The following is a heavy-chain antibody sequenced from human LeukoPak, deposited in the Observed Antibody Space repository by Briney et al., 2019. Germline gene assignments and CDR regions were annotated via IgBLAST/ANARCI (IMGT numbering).Heavy chain of an antibody. V-gene: IGHV4-34*01. D-gene: IGHD2-15*01. CDR3: AVTSGYCSGGSCYSRRVLDP. CDR2: INQSGST. Sequence: SETLSLTCTVSGGSISSYYWSWIRQTPGKGLEWIGEINQSGSTNYNPSLKSRVTISVDTSKNQFSLKLSPVTAADTAVYYCAVTSGYCSGGSCYSRRVLDPWGQGTLVTVSS. J-gene: IGHJ5*02. CDR1: GGSISSYY.